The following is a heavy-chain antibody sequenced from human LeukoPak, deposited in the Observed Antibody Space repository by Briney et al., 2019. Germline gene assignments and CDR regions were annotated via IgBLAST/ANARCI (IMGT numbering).Heavy chain of an antibody. CDR1: GYSISSGYY. Sequence: SETLSLTCTVSGYSISSGYYWGWTRQPPGKGLEWIGSIYHSGSTYYNPSLKSRVTISVDTSKNQFSLKLSSVTAADTAVYYCARVVSDGSGENWFDPWGQGTLVTVSS. V-gene: IGHV4-38-2*02. CDR2: IYHSGST. J-gene: IGHJ5*02. CDR3: ARVVSDGSGENWFDP. D-gene: IGHD3-10*01.